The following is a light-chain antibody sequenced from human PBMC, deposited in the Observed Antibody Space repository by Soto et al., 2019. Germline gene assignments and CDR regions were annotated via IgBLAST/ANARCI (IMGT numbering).Light chain of an antibody. CDR1: SSDVGTYNY. J-gene: IGLJ1*01. V-gene: IGLV2-14*01. CDR3: SSYTSSSTRV. CDR2: EVR. Sequence: QSVLTQPASVSGSPGQSITIACTGTSSDVGTYNYVSWYQQHPGKAPKLMIYEVRNRPSGVSNRFSGSKSGNTASLTISGLQAEDEADYYCSSYTSSSTRVFGTGTKVTVL.